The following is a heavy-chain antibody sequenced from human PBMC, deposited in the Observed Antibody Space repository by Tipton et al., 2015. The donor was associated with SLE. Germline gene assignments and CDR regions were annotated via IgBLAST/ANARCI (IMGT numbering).Heavy chain of an antibody. J-gene: IGHJ4*02. D-gene: IGHD2-2*01. CDR3: ARAIAYAGDSFDY. CDR1: GASITGHTYY. CDR2: VYYTGNT. V-gene: IGHV4-39*01. Sequence: TLSLTCTVSGASITGHTYYWGWIRQSPGKGLEWIGSVYYTGNTYSNPSLKSRVTMSVDTSKNQFSLKLTSVTAADTSVYYCARAIAYAGDSFDYWGQVTLVTVSS.